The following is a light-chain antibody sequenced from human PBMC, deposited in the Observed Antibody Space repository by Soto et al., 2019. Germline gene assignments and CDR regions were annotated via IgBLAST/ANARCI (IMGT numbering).Light chain of an antibody. V-gene: IGKV1-5*03. J-gene: IGKJ5*01. CDR2: KAS. CDR1: QSISSW. CDR3: QQYNSPLIT. Sequence: DIQMTQSPSTLSASVGDRVAITCRASQSISSWLAWYQQKPGKAPKLLIYKASTLESGVPSNFSGSGSGTEFTLTISSLQPEDFATYYCQQYNSPLITFGQGTRLEIK.